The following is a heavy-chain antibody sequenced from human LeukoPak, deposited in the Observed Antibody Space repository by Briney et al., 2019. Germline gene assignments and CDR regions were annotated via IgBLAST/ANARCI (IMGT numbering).Heavy chain of an antibody. V-gene: IGHV1-8*01. Sequence: ASVKVSCKASGYTFTSYDINWVRQATGQGLEWMGWMNPNSGNTGYAQKFQGRVTMTRDTSISTAYMELSSLRSEDTAVYYCARGRADPEDSSSWFFDYWGQGTLVTVSS. CDR1: GYTFTSYD. CDR3: ARGRADPEDSSSWFFDY. CDR2: MNPNSGNT. J-gene: IGHJ4*02. D-gene: IGHD6-13*01.